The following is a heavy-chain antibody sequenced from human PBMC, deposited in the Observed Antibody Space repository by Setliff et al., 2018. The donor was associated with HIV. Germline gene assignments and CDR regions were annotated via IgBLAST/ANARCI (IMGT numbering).Heavy chain of an antibody. CDR2: ISPYNGDT. CDR1: GYTFNTYG. V-gene: IGHV1-18*01. J-gene: IGHJ5*02. Sequence: ASVKVSCKASGYTFNTYGISWVRQAPGQGLEWMGWISPYNGDTRYAQSLQGRVTLTTGTSTNTAYMEMRTLRSDDTAVYFCARDAGTGGPGRWVDPWGQGTMVTV. D-gene: IGHD1-1*01. CDR3: ARDAGTGGPGRWVDP.